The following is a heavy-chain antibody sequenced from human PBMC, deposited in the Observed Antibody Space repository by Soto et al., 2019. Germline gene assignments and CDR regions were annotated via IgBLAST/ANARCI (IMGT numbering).Heavy chain of an antibody. CDR1: GGSFSGYY. V-gene: IGHV4-34*01. D-gene: IGHD6-6*01. J-gene: IGHJ5*02. CDR2: INHSGST. CDR3: ARGGRGPCIAARRCWFDP. Sequence: QVQLQQWGAGLLKPSETLSLTCAVYGGSFSGYYWSWIRQPPGKGLEWIGEINHSGSTNYNPSRKSRVTIAVDTSKNQFSLKLSSVTAADTAVYYCARGGRGPCIAARRCWFDPWGQGTLVTVSS.